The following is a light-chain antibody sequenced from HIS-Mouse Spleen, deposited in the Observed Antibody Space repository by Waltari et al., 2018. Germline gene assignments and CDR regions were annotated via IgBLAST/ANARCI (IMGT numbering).Light chain of an antibody. J-gene: IGLJ1*01. CDR3: QVCDSSSAHQYV. V-gene: IGLV3-21*03. Sequence: SYVLTQPPSVSVAPGKTARITCGGNNIGSKSVHWYQQKPGQAPVLVVYDDSDRPSGIPERFSGSNSGNTPTLTISRVEAGDEVDYYCQVCDSSSAHQYVCGTGTNVTVL. CDR1: NIGSKS. CDR2: DDS.